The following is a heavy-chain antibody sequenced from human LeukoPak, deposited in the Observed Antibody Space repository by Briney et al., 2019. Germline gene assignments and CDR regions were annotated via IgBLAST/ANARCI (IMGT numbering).Heavy chain of an antibody. CDR3: AKGGGIVVVPAAQMGG. D-gene: IGHD2-2*01. J-gene: IGHJ4*02. CDR2: ISGSGGST. V-gene: IGHV3-23*01. Sequence: GGSLRLSCAASGFTFSSYAMSWVRQAPGKGLEWVSAISGSGGSTYYADSVKGRFTISRDNSKNTLYLQMNSLRAEDTAVYYCAKGGGIVVVPAAQMGGWGQGTLVTVSS. CDR1: GFTFSSYA.